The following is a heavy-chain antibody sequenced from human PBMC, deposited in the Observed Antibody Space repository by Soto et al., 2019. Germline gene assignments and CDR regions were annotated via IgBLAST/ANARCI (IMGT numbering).Heavy chain of an antibody. CDR3: AKEMMVRGVVDY. CDR2: ISWNSGSI. D-gene: IGHD3-10*01. J-gene: IGHJ4*02. Sequence: DVQLVESGGGLVQPGRSLRLSCAASGFTFDDYAMHWVRQAPGKGLEWVSGISWNSGSIGYADSVKGRFTISRDNAKNSLYLQMNSLRAEDTALYYCAKEMMVRGVVDYWGQGTLVTVSS. CDR1: GFTFDDYA. V-gene: IGHV3-9*01.